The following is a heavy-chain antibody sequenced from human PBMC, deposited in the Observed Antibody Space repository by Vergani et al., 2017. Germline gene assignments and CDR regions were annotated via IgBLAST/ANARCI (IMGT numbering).Heavy chain of an antibody. V-gene: IGHV3-9*01. CDR3: AKDHYDFWSGYPNLSPFDL. CDR2: ISWNSGSI. Sequence: EVQLVESGGGLVQPGRSLRLSCAASGFTFDDYAMHWVRQAPGKGLEWVSGISWNSGSIGYADSVKGRFTISRDNAKNSLYLQMNSLRAADTALYYCAKDHYDFWSGYPNLSPFDLWGRGTLVTVSS. J-gene: IGHJ2*01. CDR1: GFTFDDYA. D-gene: IGHD3-3*01.